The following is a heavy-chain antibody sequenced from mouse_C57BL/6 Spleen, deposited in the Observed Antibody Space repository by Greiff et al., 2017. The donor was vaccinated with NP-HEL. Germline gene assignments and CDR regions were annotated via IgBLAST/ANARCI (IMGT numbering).Heavy chain of an antibody. CDR1: GYTFTSYW. Sequence: QVQLQQPGAELVKPGASVKMSCKASGYTFTSYWITWVKQRPGQGLEWIGDIYPGSGSTNYNEKFKSKATLTVDTSSSTAYMQLSSLTSEDSAVYYCARAKDYGKAWFAYWGQGTLVTVSA. CDR2: IYPGSGST. J-gene: IGHJ3*01. V-gene: IGHV1-55*01. CDR3: ARAKDYGKAWFAY. D-gene: IGHD2-1*01.